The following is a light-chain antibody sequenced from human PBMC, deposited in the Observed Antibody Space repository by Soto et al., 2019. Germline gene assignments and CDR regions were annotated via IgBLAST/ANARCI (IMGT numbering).Light chain of an antibody. Sequence: DIQMTQSPSSLSASVGDRVTITCQASQDITNYLNWYQQKPGKAPKLLIYDASMLERGVPSRFSGGGSGTHFTFTISSLQPEDIATFYCQQYDRFPYSLGQGTKVDIK. CDR1: QDITNY. CDR3: QQYDRFPYS. V-gene: IGKV1-33*01. CDR2: DAS. J-gene: IGKJ2*03.